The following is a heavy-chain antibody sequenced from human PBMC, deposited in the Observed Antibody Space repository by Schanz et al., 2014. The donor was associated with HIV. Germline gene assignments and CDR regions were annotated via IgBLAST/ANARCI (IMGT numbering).Heavy chain of an antibody. D-gene: IGHD5-12*01. J-gene: IGHJ4*02. Sequence: QVQLVQSGAEVKKPGASVKVSCKASGYTFINYGITWVRQAPGQGFEWMGKFNPFSGGTSYAQKFQGRVTMTRDTSTSTVYMELSSLRSEDTAVYYCARSITWLQSELDYWGQGTLVTVSS. CDR1: GYTFINYG. V-gene: IGHV1-46*01. CDR3: ARSITWLQSELDY. CDR2: FNPFSGGT.